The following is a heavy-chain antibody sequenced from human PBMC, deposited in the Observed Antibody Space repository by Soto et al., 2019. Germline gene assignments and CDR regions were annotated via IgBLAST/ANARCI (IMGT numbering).Heavy chain of an antibody. CDR2: IIPIFGTA. CDR1: GGTFSSYA. Sequence: SVKVSCKASGGTFSSYAISWVRQAPGQGLEWMGGIIPIFGTANYAQKFQGRVTITADKSTSTAYMELSSLRSEDTAVYYCARRDSGYDYRWFDPWGQGTLVTVSS. J-gene: IGHJ5*02. V-gene: IGHV1-69*06. D-gene: IGHD5-12*01. CDR3: ARRDSGYDYRWFDP.